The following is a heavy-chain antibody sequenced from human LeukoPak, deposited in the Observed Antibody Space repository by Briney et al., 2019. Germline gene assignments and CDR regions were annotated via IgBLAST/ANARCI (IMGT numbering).Heavy chain of an antibody. Sequence: SETLSLTCTVSGGSISGYYWSWIRQPPGRGLEWIGHTYFIGSTNYNPSLKSRVTISGDTSNNQFSLKLTSVTAADTAMYYCARSSNSRFDPWGQGTLVTVSS. V-gene: IGHV4-59*01. J-gene: IGHJ5*02. CDR2: TYFIGST. CDR3: ARSSNSRFDP. CDR1: GGSISGYY. D-gene: IGHD5-18*01.